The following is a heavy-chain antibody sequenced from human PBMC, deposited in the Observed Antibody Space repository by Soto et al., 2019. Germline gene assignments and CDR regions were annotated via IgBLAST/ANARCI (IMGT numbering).Heavy chain of an antibody. Sequence: EVQLLESGGGLVQPGGSLRLSCAASGFTFSSYAMSWVRQAPGKGLEWVSTISGSSGGTYYADSVKGRFTISRDNSKNTLSLPMNSLRAEDTAVYYCARGLLTVSHFDFWGQGTLVTVSS. V-gene: IGHV3-23*01. CDR3: ARGLLTVSHFDF. CDR2: ISGSSGGT. D-gene: IGHD2-15*01. CDR1: GFTFSSYA. J-gene: IGHJ4*02.